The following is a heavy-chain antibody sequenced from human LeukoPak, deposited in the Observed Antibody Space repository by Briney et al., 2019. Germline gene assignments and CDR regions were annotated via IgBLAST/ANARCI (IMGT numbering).Heavy chain of an antibody. CDR3: ARGGLWDYVWGSYRLPFDY. CDR1: GGSFSGYY. D-gene: IGHD3-16*02. J-gene: IGHJ4*02. Sequence: PSETLSLTCAVYGGSFSGYYWSWIRQPPGKGLEWIGEINHSGSTNYNPSLKSRVIISVDTSKNQFSLKLSSVTAADTAVYYCARGGLWDYVWGSYRLPFDYWGQGTLVTVSS. V-gene: IGHV4-34*01. CDR2: INHSGST.